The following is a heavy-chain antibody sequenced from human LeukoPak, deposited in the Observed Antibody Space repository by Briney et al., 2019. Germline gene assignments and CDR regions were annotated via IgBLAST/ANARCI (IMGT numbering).Heavy chain of an antibody. Sequence: GESLKISCQGSGYSFTSYCIGWVHQVPGKGREWRGIIYPGDSCTRHSPSFQGQVGISADKSTSTASLQWPRLQASATAMYSCARLGIAARGTLRLISSSPMDVWGQGNPVTVSS. D-gene: IGHD6-13*01. CDR1: GYSFTSYC. J-gene: IGHJ6*02. V-gene: IGHV5-51*07. CDR2: IYPGDSCT. CDR3: ARLGIAARGTLRLISSSPMDV.